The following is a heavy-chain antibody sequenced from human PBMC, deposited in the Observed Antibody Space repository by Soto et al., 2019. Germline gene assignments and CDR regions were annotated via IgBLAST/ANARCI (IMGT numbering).Heavy chain of an antibody. J-gene: IGHJ4*02. CDR2: ISYSGST. CDR3: ATMGTPATGLYFFDY. V-gene: IGHV4-30-4*01. CDR1: GGSISSGNYY. D-gene: IGHD2-15*01. Sequence: QVQLQESGPGLVKPSQTLSLTCTVSGGSISSGNYYWSWIRQPPGKGLEWIGFISYSGSTYYSTSLKSRFTISVDPSKSQFSLNLSFVTAADTAVYYCATMGTPATGLYFFDYWGQGSLVTVSS.